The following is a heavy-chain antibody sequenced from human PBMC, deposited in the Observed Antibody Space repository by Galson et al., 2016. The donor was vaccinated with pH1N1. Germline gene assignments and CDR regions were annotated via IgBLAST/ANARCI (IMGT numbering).Heavy chain of an antibody. Sequence: SLRLSCAATGFTFSNYGMHWVRQAPGKGLEWVAFISYNGHDQSYANSVKGRFTVSRDNSKNTLYLQMNSLRPDDTALYYCAREDWSYADTYYYGMDVWGQGTTVTVSS. V-gene: IGHV3-30*19. J-gene: IGHJ6*02. CDR2: ISYNGHDQ. D-gene: IGHD3-16*01. CDR1: GFTFSNYG. CDR3: AREDWSYADTYYYGMDV.